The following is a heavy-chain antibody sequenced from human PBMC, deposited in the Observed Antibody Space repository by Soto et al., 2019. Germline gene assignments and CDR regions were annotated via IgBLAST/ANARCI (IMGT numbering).Heavy chain of an antibody. CDR1: GFTFSSYG. CDR3: AKGYSMATIYY. D-gene: IGHD5-12*01. J-gene: IGHJ4*02. CDR2: ISYDGSNK. V-gene: IGHV3-30*18. Sequence: QVQLVESGGGVVQPGRSLRLSCAASGFTFSSYGMHWVRQAPGKGLEWVAVISYDGSNKYYADSVKGRFTISRDNSKKTLYVQMSSLRAEETAVYYCAKGYSMATIYYWGQGTLVTVSS.